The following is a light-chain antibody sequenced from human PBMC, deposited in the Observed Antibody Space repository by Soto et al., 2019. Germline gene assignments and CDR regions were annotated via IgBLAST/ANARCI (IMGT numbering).Light chain of an antibody. J-gene: IGLJ1*01. CDR3: SSYTSRDTRV. V-gene: IGLV2-14*01. CDR1: SSDVGGYNF. Sequence: QSALTQPASMSGSPGQSITISCTGTSSDVGGYNFVSWYQQHPDKAPKLMLYEVTKRPSGVSDRFSGSKSGNTASLTISGLQTEDEADYYSSSYTSRDTRVFGTGAKLTVL. CDR2: EVT.